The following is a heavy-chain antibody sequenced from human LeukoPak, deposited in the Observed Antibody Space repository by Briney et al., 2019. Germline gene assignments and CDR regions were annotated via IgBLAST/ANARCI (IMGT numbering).Heavy chain of an antibody. V-gene: IGHV3-21*01. CDR2: ISSSSSYI. Sequence: GGSLRLSRAASGFTFSSYSMNWVRQAPGKGLEWVSSISSSSSYIYYADSVKGRFTISRDNAKNSLYLQMNSLRAEDTAVYYCARDQGPGIAVAGIPFDYWGQGTLVTVSS. CDR1: GFTFSSYS. D-gene: IGHD6-19*01. CDR3: ARDQGPGIAVAGIPFDY. J-gene: IGHJ4*02.